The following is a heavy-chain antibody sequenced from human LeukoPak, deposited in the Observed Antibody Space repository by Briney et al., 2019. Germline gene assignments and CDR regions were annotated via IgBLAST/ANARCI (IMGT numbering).Heavy chain of an antibody. D-gene: IGHD2-8*02. CDR2: IYYSGST. Sequence: PSETLSLTCTVSGGSISSSSYYWGWIRQPPGKGLEWIGSIYYSGSTYYNPSLKSRVTISVDTSKNQFSLKLSSVTAADTAVYYCARCYGRYWFRPWGQGTLVTVSS. J-gene: IGHJ5*02. CDR3: ARCYGRYWFRP. V-gene: IGHV4-39*01. CDR1: GGSISSSSYY.